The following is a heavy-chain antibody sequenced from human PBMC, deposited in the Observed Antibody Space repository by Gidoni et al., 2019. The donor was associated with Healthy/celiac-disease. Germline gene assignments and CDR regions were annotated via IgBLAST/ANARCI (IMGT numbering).Heavy chain of an antibody. V-gene: IGHV3-53*01. J-gene: IGHJ4*02. CDR2: NYSGGST. D-gene: IGHD4-17*01. CDR1: GLPLSGNY. CDR3: ARAKLSTVVTLSGIFDY. Sequence: ELPLVVSGGGLIQPGGSLRLYWTASGLPLSGNYMSWVRQDPGEGLEWVSVNYSGGSTYYADSVKGRLTISRDNTKNTLYLQMNSLRAEDTAVYYCARAKLSTVVTLSGIFDYWGQGTLVTVSS.